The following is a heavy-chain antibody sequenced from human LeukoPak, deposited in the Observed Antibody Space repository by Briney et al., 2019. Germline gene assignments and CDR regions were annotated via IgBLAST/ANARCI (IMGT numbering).Heavy chain of an antibody. CDR2: IYYSGST. J-gene: IGHJ4*02. Sequence: SETLSLTCTVSGGSISSYYWSWIRQPPGKGLEWIGYIYYSGSTNYNPSLKSRVTISVDTSKNQFSLKLSSVTAADTAVYYCAKEAAYGYGGLDYWGQGTLVTVSS. V-gene: IGHV4-59*01. CDR1: GGSISSYY. CDR3: AKEAAYGYGGLDY. D-gene: IGHD5-18*01.